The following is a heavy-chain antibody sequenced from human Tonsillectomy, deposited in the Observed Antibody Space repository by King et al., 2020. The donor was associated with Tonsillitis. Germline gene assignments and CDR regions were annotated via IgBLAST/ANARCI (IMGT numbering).Heavy chain of an antibody. D-gene: IGHD3-16*02. Sequence: HVQLVESGGGVVQPGRSLRLSCAASGCTFSNYGMHWVRQAPGKGLEWVALIAYDASYENYADSVKGRFAISRDNSKNTLYLEMNSLRVEDTAVYYCAKDGIALSDWYFDLWGRGTLVTVSS. V-gene: IGHV3-30*18. CDR1: GCTFSNYG. J-gene: IGHJ2*01. CDR3: AKDGIALSDWYFDL. CDR2: IAYDASYE.